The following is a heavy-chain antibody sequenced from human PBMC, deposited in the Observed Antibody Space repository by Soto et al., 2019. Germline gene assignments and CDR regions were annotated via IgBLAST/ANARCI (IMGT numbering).Heavy chain of an antibody. CDR2: INPNGGVT. CDR3: ARESGGATATLDYYYFYMDV. D-gene: IGHD5-12*01. J-gene: IGHJ6*03. V-gene: IGHV1-2*04. Sequence: QVQLVQSGAEVRKPGASVTVSCRSSGDSFNDYYIHWVRQAPGQGFEWMGWINPNGGVTKYAQKFQGCVSMTRDTSIRTVYMQLSRLRYDDTAVYYCARESGGATATLDYYYFYMDVWGTGTTVTVSS. CDR1: GDSFNDYY.